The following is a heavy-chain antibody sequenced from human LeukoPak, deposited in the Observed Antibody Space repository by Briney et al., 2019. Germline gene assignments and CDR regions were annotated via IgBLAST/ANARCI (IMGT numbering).Heavy chain of an antibody. D-gene: IGHD2-15*01. CDR2: INPSGGST. J-gene: IGHJ4*02. CDR1: GYTFTNYY. Sequence: ASVKVSCKASGYTFTNYYIHWVRQAPGQGLACMGIINPSGGSTSYAQKFQGRVTMTRDMSTSTVYMELSSLRSDDTAVYYCARGPLVVVAATRGPEWHYFDYWGQGTLVTVSS. CDR3: ARGPLVVVAATRGPEWHYFDY. V-gene: IGHV1-46*01.